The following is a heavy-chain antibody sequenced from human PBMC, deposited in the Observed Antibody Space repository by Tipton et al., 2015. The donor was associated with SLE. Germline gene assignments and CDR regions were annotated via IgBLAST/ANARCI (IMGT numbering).Heavy chain of an antibody. CDR3: ARGQFSYYDFWSGYTY. Sequence: LRLSCTVSGSSISSSSYYWSWIRQPPGKGLEWIGYIYYSGSTYYNPSLKSRVTISVDTSKNQFSLKLSSVTAADTAVYYCARGQFSYYDFWSGYTYWGQGTLVTVSS. V-gene: IGHV4-30-4*01. CDR1: GSSISSSSYY. J-gene: IGHJ4*02. D-gene: IGHD3-3*01. CDR2: IYYSGST.